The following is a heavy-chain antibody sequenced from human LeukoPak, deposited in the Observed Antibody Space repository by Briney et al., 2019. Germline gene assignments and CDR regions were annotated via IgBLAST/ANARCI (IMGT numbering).Heavy chain of an antibody. D-gene: IGHD3-10*01. CDR1: GGSISSGSYY. CDR3: AREYGSEAYNWFDP. V-gene: IGHV4-61*02. CDR2: IYTSGST. J-gene: IGHJ5*02. Sequence: PSVTLSLTCTVSGGSISSGSYYWSWIRQPAGKGLEWIGRIYTSGSTNYNPSLKSRVTISVDTSKNQFSLKLSSVTAADTAVYYCAREYGSEAYNWFDPWGQGTLVTVSS.